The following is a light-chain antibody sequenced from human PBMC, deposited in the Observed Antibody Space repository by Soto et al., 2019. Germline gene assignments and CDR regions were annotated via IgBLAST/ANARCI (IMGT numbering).Light chain of an antibody. J-gene: IGLJ1*01. CDR2: DVT. CDR1: SSEIGAYNY. Sequence: QSVLTQPASVSGSPGQSIAISCTGTSSEIGAYNYVSWYQHHPDKAPKLMIYDVTNRPSGVSNHFSGSKSGNTASLTIFGLQAEDEADYYCRSYTNNTTPYVFGTGTKVTVL. CDR3: RSYTNNTTPYV. V-gene: IGLV2-14*03.